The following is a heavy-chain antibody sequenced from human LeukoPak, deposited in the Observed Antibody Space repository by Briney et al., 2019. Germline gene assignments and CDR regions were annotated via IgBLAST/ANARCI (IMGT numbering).Heavy chain of an antibody. J-gene: IGHJ3*02. CDR1: GFSFSSYW. Sequence: PGGSLRLSCAASGFSFSSYWMSCGRQAPGKGLEWVANIKQDGSETHYVDSVKGRFTISRDNAKTSLYLQMNSLRAEDTAVYYCARDPSSWGDAFDIWGQGTMVTVSS. CDR2: IKQDGSET. D-gene: IGHD6-13*01. V-gene: IGHV3-7*01. CDR3: ARDPSSWGDAFDI.